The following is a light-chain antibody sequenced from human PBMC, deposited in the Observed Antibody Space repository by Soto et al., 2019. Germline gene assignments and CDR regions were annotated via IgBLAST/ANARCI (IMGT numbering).Light chain of an antibody. V-gene: IGKV3-20*01. CDR1: HTISSSY. J-gene: IGKJ1*01. Sequence: EIVLTQSPGTLSLSPGERATLSCRASHTISSSYLAWYQQKPGQAPRLLMYGISRRATGIPDRFSGSGSGTDFTLTITRLEPEDFAVDYCQQYVTSSPRTFGQGTTVEIK. CDR2: GIS. CDR3: QQYVTSSPRT.